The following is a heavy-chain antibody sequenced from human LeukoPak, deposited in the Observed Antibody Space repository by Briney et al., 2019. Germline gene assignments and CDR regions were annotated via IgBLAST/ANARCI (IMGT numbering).Heavy chain of an antibody. J-gene: IGHJ2*01. CDR3: ARDSVLRYFDWLSKNWYFDL. CDR1: GFTFSSYA. CDR2: ISYDGSNK. Sequence: GGPLRLSCAASGFTFSSYAMHWVRQAPGKGLEWVAVISYDGSNKYYADSVKGRFTISRDNSKNTLYLQMNSLRAEDTAVYYCARDSVLRYFDWLSKNWYFDLWGRGTLVTVSS. D-gene: IGHD3-9*01. V-gene: IGHV3-30*04.